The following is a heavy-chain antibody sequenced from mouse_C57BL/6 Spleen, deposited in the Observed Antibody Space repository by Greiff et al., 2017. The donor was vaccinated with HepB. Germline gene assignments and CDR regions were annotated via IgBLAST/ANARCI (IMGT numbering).Heavy chain of an antibody. CDR1: GYSITSGYY. Sequence: EVKLQESGPGLVKPSQSLSLTCSVTGYSITSGYYWNWIRQFPGNKLEWMGYISYDGSNNYNPSLKNRISITRDTSKNQFFLKLNSVTTEDTATYYCAKEGNYYGSSGGYFDVWGTGTTVTVSS. D-gene: IGHD1-1*01. CDR2: ISYDGSN. J-gene: IGHJ1*03. CDR3: AKEGNYYGSSGGYFDV. V-gene: IGHV3-6*01.